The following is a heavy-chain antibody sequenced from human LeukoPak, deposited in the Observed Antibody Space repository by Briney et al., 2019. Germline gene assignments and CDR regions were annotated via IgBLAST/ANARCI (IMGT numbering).Heavy chain of an antibody. Sequence: SETLSLTCTVSGGSISSGSYYWSWIRQPAGKGLEWIGRIHTSGDTNYNPSLKSRVTVSIDTSKNQFSLKLSSVTAADTAVYYCARDLAFSPYSWFDPWGQGTLVTVSS. CDR3: ARDLAFSPYSWFDP. CDR2: IHTSGDT. CDR1: GGSISSGSYY. V-gene: IGHV4-61*02. J-gene: IGHJ5*02.